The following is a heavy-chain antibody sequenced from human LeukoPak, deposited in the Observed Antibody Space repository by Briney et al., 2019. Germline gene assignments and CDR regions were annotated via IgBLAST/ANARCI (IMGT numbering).Heavy chain of an antibody. CDR2: IIPIFGTA. D-gene: IGHD3-16*02. CDR3: ARDQHVWGSYRTFDY. Sequence: ASVKVSCKASGGTFSSYAISWVRQAPGQGLEWMGGIIPIFGTANYAQKFQGRVTITADESTSTAYMELSSLRSDDTAVYYCARDQHVWGSYRTFDYWGQGTLVTVSS. CDR1: GGTFSSYA. J-gene: IGHJ4*02. V-gene: IGHV1-69*13.